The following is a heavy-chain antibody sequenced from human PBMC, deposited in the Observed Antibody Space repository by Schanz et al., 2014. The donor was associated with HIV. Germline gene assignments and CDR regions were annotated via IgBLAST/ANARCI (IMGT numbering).Heavy chain of an antibody. CDR3: AREITIFGVARYGMDV. D-gene: IGHD3-3*01. V-gene: IGHV3-30-3*01. J-gene: IGHJ6*02. Sequence: VQLLESGGGLEQPGGSLRLSCVASGFTFSTYAMSWVRQAPGKGLEWVAGISYDGSTKYYADSVKGRFTVSRDNSKNTLYLQMNSLRTEDTAVYYCAREITIFGVARYGMDVWGQGTTVTVSS. CDR1: GFTFSTYA. CDR2: ISYDGSTK.